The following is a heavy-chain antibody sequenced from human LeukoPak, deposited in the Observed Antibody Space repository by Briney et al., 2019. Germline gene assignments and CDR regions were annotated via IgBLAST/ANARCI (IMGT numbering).Heavy chain of an antibody. CDR3: ARRKMSRYHKQTYYFDY. V-gene: IGHV3-74*01. Sequence: GGSLRLSCAASGFTFSSYWMHWVRQAPGKGLVWVSRINSDGSSTSYADSVKGRFTISRDNAKNTLYLQMNSLRAEDTAVYYCARRKMSRYHKQTYYFDYWGQGTLVTVSS. J-gene: IGHJ4*02. D-gene: IGHD1-14*01. CDR1: GFTFSSYW. CDR2: INSDGSST.